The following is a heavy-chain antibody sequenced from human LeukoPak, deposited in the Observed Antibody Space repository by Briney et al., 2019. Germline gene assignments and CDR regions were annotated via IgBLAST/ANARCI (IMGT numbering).Heavy chain of an antibody. CDR2: TYYRSKWYD. J-gene: IGHJ5*01. CDR3: ARDLGTSGWYTFDF. Sequence: KPSQTLSLTCAISGDSVPSKNGARNWIRQSPSRGLEWLGRTYYRSKWYDEYADSVKGRVTISPDTSKNQFSLHVYSVTPEDTAVYYCARDLGTSGWYTFDFWGQGTLVTVSS. D-gene: IGHD6-19*01. V-gene: IGHV6-1*01. CDR1: GDSVPSKNGA.